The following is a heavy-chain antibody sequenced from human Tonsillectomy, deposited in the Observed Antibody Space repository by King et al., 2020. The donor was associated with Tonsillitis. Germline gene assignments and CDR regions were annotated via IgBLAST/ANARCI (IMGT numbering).Heavy chain of an antibody. CDR3: ANYCTIITCYGDIDY. Sequence: VQLQESGPGLVKPSETLSLTCTVSGGSITNYYWSWIRQPPGKGLEWIGNIHYSGSTKYNPSLKSRVTISVDTSTNQFSLKLSSVTAADTAVYYCANYCTIITCYGDIDYWGQGTLVTVSS. D-gene: IGHD2-2*01. CDR1: GGSITNYY. CDR2: IHYSGST. V-gene: IGHV4-59*01. J-gene: IGHJ4*02.